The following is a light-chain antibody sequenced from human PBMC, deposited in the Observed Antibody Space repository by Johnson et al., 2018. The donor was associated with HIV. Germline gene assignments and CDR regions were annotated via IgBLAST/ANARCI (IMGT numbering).Light chain of an antibody. CDR3: GTWDSSLSAYNYV. Sequence: QSVLTQPPSVSAAPGQKVTISCSGSSSNIGRNYVSWYQQLPGTAPKLLIFDNNKRPSGIPDRFSGSKSGTSATLGITGLQTGDEADYYCGTWDSSLSAYNYVFGTGTKVTVL. CDR2: DNN. J-gene: IGLJ1*01. CDR1: SSNIGRNY. V-gene: IGLV1-51*01.